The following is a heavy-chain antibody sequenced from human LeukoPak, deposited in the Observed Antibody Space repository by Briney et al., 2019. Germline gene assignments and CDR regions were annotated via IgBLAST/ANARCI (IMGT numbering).Heavy chain of an antibody. J-gene: IGHJ4*02. Sequence: PGRSLRLSCAASGFTFSSYAMHWVPQAPGKGLEWVAVISYDGSNKYYADSVKGRFTISRDNSKNTLYLQMNSLRAEDTAVYYCARPRYSSSWIHYWGQGTLVTVSS. CDR3: ARPRYSSSWIHY. CDR1: GFTFSSYA. CDR2: ISYDGSNK. V-gene: IGHV3-30-3*01. D-gene: IGHD6-13*01.